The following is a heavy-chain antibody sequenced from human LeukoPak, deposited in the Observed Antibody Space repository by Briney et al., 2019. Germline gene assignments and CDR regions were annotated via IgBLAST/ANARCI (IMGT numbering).Heavy chain of an antibody. Sequence: PGGSLRLSCAASGFTPSSYWMHWVRHTPGKGLVWVSRIKGDGSSTSYADSVKGRFTLPRDNAKNTLYLQRNSLRAENTAVYYCARDGYSFGHDFDYSGQGTLVTVSS. J-gene: IGHJ4*02. CDR3: ARDGYSFGHDFDY. CDR1: GFTPSSYW. D-gene: IGHD5-18*01. V-gene: IGHV3-74*01. CDR2: IKGDGSST.